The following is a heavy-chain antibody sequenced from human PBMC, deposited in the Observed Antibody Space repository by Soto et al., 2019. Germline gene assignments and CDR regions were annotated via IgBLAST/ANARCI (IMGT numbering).Heavy chain of an antibody. CDR2: ISGSGGST. D-gene: IGHD3-3*01. J-gene: IGHJ4*02. Sequence: GGSLRFSCAASGFTFSSYAMSWVRQAPGKGLEWVSAISGSGGSTYYADSVKGRFTISRDNSKNTLYLQMNSLRAEDTAVYYCAKAPTYYDFWSAQYYFDYWGQGTLVTVSS. CDR3: AKAPTYYDFWSAQYYFDY. CDR1: GFTFSSYA. V-gene: IGHV3-23*01.